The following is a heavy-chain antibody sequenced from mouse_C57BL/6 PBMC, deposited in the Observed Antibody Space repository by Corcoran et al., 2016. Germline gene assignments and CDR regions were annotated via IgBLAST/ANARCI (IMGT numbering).Heavy chain of an antibody. Sequence: QVQLQQSGAELVKPGASVKISCKASGYAFSSYWMNWVKQRPGKGLEWIGQIYPGDGDTNYNGKFKGKATLTADKSSSTAYMQLSSLTSEDSAVYFCARGDYYGSRVPWFAYWGQGTLVTVSA. V-gene: IGHV1-80*01. CDR2: IYPGDGDT. CDR3: ARGDYYGSRVPWFAY. J-gene: IGHJ3*01. CDR1: GYAFSSYW. D-gene: IGHD1-1*01.